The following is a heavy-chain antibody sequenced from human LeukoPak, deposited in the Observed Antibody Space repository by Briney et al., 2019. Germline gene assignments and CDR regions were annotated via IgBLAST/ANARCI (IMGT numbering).Heavy chain of an antibody. Sequence: PSDTLSLTCAVSGDSFYDYYWAWLRQTPGKGREGIGEINHSGYTNDSPSLKGPITLPNDTPKKQFSLNLRSVTVADAGTYYCTRMTTGNDYCGQGTLVTVSS. D-gene: IGHD4-17*01. CDR3: TRMTTGNDY. CDR2: INHSGYT. CDR1: GDSFYDYY. J-gene: IGHJ4*02. V-gene: IGHV4-34*10.